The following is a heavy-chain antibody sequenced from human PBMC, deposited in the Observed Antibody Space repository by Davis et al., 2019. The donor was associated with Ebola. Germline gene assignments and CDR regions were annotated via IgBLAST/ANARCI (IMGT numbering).Heavy chain of an antibody. CDR1: GFTFSSYG. J-gene: IGHJ4*02. Sequence: GESLKISCAASGFTFSSYGMHWVRQAPGKGLEWVAVISYDGSNKYYADSVQGRFTISRDNAKNSLYLQMNSLRAEDTAVYYCARDHPGVGGSLDYWGQGTLVTVSS. CDR3: ARDHPGVGGSLDY. CDR2: ISYDGSNK. V-gene: IGHV3-30*03. D-gene: IGHD1-26*01.